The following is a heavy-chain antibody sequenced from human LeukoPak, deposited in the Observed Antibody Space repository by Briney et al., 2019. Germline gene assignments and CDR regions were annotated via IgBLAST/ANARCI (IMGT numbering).Heavy chain of an antibody. V-gene: IGHV4-61*01. D-gene: IGHD4-17*01. CDR2: IYYSGNT. Sequence: SETLSLTCTVSGGSISSGSYYWSWIRQPPGKGLEWIGYIYYSGNTNYNPSLKSRVTISVDTSKNQFSLKLSSVTAADTAVYYCARGGGRNYGDYADYWGQGTLVTVSS. CDR1: GGSISSGSYY. CDR3: ARGGGRNYGDYADY. J-gene: IGHJ4*02.